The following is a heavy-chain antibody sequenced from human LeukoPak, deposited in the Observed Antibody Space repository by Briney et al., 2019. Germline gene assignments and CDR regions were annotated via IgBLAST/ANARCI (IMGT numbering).Heavy chain of an antibody. CDR3: ARILGTTGAFDI. D-gene: IGHD1-1*01. V-gene: IGHV3-53*01. CDR1: GFTINNNY. J-gene: IGHJ3*02. Sequence: PGGSLRLSCAASGFTINNNYMTWVRQAPGKGLEWVSVSYSGGSSYYADSVKGRFTMSRDSSKNTVNLQMNILTVEDTAVYYCARILGTTGAFDIWGQGTMVTVSS. CDR2: SYSGGSS.